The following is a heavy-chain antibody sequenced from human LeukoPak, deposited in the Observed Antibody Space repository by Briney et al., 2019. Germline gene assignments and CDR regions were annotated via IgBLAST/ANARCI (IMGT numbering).Heavy chain of an antibody. Sequence: GGSLRLSSAASGFTFSSYAMSWVRQAPGKGLEWVSAISGSGGSTYYADSVKGRFTISRDNSKNTLYLQMNSLRAEDTAVYYCAKVQASFLVVVVAAYFDYWGQGTLVTVSS. CDR2: ISGSGGST. CDR3: AKVQASFLVVVVAAYFDY. J-gene: IGHJ4*02. CDR1: GFTFSSYA. V-gene: IGHV3-23*01. D-gene: IGHD2-15*01.